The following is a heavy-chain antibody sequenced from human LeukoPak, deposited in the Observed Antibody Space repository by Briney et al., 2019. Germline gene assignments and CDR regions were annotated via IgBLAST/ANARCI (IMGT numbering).Heavy chain of an antibody. CDR2: IYPGDSDT. V-gene: IGHV5-51*01. Sequence: GESLKISCKGSGYSFSSYWIGWVRQMPGKGLEWMGIIYPGDSDTRDGPSFQGQVTISADKSVSTAYLQWSNLKASDTAMYYCARVARDGATTLDYWGQGTLVTVSS. D-gene: IGHD1-26*01. CDR1: GYSFSSYW. J-gene: IGHJ4*02. CDR3: ARVARDGATTLDY.